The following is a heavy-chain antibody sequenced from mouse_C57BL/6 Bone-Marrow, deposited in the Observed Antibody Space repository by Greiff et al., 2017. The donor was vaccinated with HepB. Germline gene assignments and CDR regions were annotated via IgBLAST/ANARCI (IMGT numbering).Heavy chain of an antibody. CDR1: GYTFTDYN. Sequence: VQLKQSGPELVKPGASVKMSCKASGYTFTDYNMHWVKQSHGKSLEWIGYINPNNGGTSYNQKFKGKATLTVNKSSSTAYMELRSLTSEDSAVYYCAGEAIYYDYGEFAYWGQGTLVTVSA. CDR2: INPNNGGT. CDR3: AGEAIYYDYGEFAY. V-gene: IGHV1-22*01. D-gene: IGHD2-4*01. J-gene: IGHJ3*01.